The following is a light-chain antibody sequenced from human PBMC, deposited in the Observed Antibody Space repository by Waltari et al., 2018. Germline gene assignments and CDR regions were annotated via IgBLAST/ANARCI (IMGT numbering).Light chain of an antibody. V-gene: IGLV2-14*03. CDR3: SSYTSISTFYV. Sequence: QSALTQPASVSGSPGQSITISCTGTSSDVGGYPYVSWYQHHPGKAPKLMIHYVNKRRSGVANRFSGSKSGNTASLTISGLQAEDEADYYCSSYTSISTFYVFGTGTKVTVL. CDR2: YVN. CDR1: SSDVGGYPY. J-gene: IGLJ1*01.